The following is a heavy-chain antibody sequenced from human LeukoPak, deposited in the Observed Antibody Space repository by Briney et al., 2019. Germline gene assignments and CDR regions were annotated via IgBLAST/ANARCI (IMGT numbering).Heavy chain of an antibody. Sequence: SETLSLTCTVSGGSISSYYWSWIRQPPGKGLEWIGYIYYSGSTNYNPSLKSRVTISVDTSKNQFSLKLSSVTAADTAVYYCARVRTYSSGWPSMENYYYMDVWGKGTTVTISS. CDR3: ARVRTYSSGWPSMENYYYMDV. V-gene: IGHV4-59*01. D-gene: IGHD6-19*01. J-gene: IGHJ6*03. CDR2: IYYSGST. CDR1: GGSISSYY.